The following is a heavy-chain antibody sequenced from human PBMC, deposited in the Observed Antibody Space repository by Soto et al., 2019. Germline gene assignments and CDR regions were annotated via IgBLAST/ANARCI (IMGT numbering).Heavy chain of an antibody. CDR3: ARDRGWDSSGWGMDV. J-gene: IGHJ6*02. CDR2: IIPILGIA. V-gene: IGHV1-69*08. Sequence: QVQLVQSGAEVKKPGSSVKVSCKASGGTFSSYTISWVRQAPGQGLEWMGRIIPILGIANYAQKFQGRVTITADKSTSTAYMERSSLRSEDTAVYYWARDRGWDSSGWGMDVWGQGTTVTVSS. CDR1: GGTFSSYT. D-gene: IGHD6-19*01.